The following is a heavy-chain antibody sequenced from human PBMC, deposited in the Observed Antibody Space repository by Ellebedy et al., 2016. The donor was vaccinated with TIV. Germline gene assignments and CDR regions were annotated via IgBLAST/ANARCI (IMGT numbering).Heavy chain of an antibody. CDR3: ARDAAGNGGKLDY. J-gene: IGHJ4*02. V-gene: IGHV3-53*01. Sequence: PGGSLRLSCAASGFTVTTNYMNWVRQAPGKGLEWVSVIFSAADGGETHYADSVKGRFTISRDSSKNTLYLQMNSRRAEEPAVYYCARDAAGNGGKLDYWGQGALVTVSS. CDR1: GFTVTTNY. CDR2: IFSAADGGET. D-gene: IGHD4-23*01.